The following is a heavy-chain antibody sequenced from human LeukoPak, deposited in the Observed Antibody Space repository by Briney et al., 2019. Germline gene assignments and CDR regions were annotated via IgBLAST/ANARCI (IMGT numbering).Heavy chain of an antibody. J-gene: IGHJ4*02. Sequence: GGSLRLSCAASGFTFSSYAMSWVRQAPGKGLEWVSGISGSGDNTYYADSVEGRFTISRDNSKFTLYLQMNSLRAEDTALYYCAKERSTDRAWFGELLEWGQGNMVTVSS. V-gene: IGHV3-23*01. CDR3: AKERSTDRAWFGELLE. CDR2: ISGSGDNT. CDR1: GFTFSSYA. D-gene: IGHD3-10*01.